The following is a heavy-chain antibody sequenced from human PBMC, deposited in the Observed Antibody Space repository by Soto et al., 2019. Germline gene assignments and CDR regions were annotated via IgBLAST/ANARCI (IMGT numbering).Heavy chain of an antibody. Sequence: GGSLRLSCAASGFTFSSYAMSWVRQAPGKGLEWVSAISGSGGSTYYADSVKGRFTISRDNSKNTLYLQMKRLRGEDTAVYFCAKEGRAARYYYYYGMDVWGQGTTVTVSS. D-gene: IGHD6-6*01. V-gene: IGHV3-23*01. CDR3: AKEGRAARYYYYYGMDV. CDR1: GFTFSSYA. CDR2: ISGSGGST. J-gene: IGHJ6*02.